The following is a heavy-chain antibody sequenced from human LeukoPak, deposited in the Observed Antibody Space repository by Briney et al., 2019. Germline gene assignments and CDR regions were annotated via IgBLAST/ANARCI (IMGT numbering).Heavy chain of an antibody. Sequence: GGSLRLSCAASGFTFSNYAMSWVRQAPGKGLEWVSAISGSGGSTYYADSVKGRFTISRDNSKNTLYLQMNSLRAEDTAVYYCARDLPSIAAGGMDVWGQGTTVTVSS. CDR3: ARDLPSIAAGGMDV. CDR1: GFTFSNYA. CDR2: ISGSGGST. J-gene: IGHJ6*02. V-gene: IGHV3-23*01. D-gene: IGHD6-13*01.